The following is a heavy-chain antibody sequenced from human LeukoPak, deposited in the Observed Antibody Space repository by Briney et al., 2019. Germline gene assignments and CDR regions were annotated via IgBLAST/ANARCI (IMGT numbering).Heavy chain of an antibody. V-gene: IGHV4-30-4*01. CDR1: GGSISSGDYY. CDR2: IYYSVST. CDR3: ARDALYYYGSGSYQL. J-gene: IGHJ4*02. D-gene: IGHD3-10*01. Sequence: SQTLSLTCTVSGGSISSGDYYWGWIRQPPGKGLEWIGYIYYSVSTYYNPSLKSRVTISVDTSKNQFSLKLSSVTAADTAVYDCARDALYYYGSGSYQLWGQGTLVTVSS.